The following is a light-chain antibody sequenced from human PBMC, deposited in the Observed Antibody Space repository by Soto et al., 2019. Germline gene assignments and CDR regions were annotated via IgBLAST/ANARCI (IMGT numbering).Light chain of an antibody. Sequence: DIQMTQSPSAVSASVGDRVTITCRASQDISTWVAWYQQKPGKAPKLLISAASTLQSGVPRRFSGSGSGTDFTLIISSLQPEDFATYFCQQGDSFPFTLGGGTKVQIK. CDR1: QDISTW. V-gene: IGKV1-12*01. CDR3: QQGDSFPFT. J-gene: IGKJ4*01. CDR2: AAS.